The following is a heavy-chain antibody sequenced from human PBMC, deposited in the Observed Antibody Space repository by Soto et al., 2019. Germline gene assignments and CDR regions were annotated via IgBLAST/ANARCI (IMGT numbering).Heavy chain of an antibody. CDR3: ARTLGPQVTGYVDSDYRWTIDQ. D-gene: IGHD4-4*01. CDR2: TYH. J-gene: IGHJ4*02. CDR1: GDTISTGGYT. V-gene: IGHV4-30-2*03. Sequence: PSETLSLTCDVSGDTISTGGYTWAWIRQPPGEALEWIGHTYHNPSLLSRVTISADTSKNQFFLRLTSVTAADTGVYFCARTLGPQVTGYVDSDYRWTIDQWGQGTLVTVSS.